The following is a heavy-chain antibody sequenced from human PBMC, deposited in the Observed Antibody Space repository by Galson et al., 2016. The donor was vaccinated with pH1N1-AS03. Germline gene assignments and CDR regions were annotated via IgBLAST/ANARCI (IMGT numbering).Heavy chain of an antibody. D-gene: IGHD2-15*01. Sequence: SLRLSCAASGFTFGEYSMSWFRQAPGKGLEWIGFIRSNTYGGKTEYAASVKGRFTISRDDSNNIAYLRVNSLKTEDTPVFYCTRDGGRGYYSSYMDVWGKGTTVTVSS. CDR3: TRDGGRGYYSSYMDV. J-gene: IGHJ6*03. CDR1: GFTFGEYS. CDR2: IRSNTYGGKT. V-gene: IGHV3-49*03.